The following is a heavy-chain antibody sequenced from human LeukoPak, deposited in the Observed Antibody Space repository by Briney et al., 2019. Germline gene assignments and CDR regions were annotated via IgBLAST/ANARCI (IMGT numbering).Heavy chain of an antibody. D-gene: IGHD3-22*01. J-gene: IGHJ4*02. Sequence: SETLSLTCAVYGETFSGYYWSWIRQPPGKGLEWIGEINQSGSTNYNPSLKSRVTLSVDTSKNQFSLKLSSVTAADTAVYYCARGVARTYYSDTSGYAGADYWGQGTLVTVSS. V-gene: IGHV4-34*01. CDR3: ARGVARTYYSDTSGYAGADY. CDR2: INQSGST. CDR1: GETFSGYY.